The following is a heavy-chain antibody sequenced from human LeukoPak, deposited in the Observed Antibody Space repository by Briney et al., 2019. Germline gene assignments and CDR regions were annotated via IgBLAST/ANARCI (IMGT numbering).Heavy chain of an antibody. D-gene: IGHD4-23*01. CDR3: ARGDYGGHAY. CDR1: GGSISSCY. J-gene: IGHJ4*02. V-gene: IGHV4-59*01. Sequence: SETLSLTCSVSGGSISSCYWSWLRQPPGKGREGIGYIYYSGSTNYSPSLKSRVTISVDTSKNQFSLKLSSVTAADTAVYYCARGDYGGHAYWGQGTLVTVSS. CDR2: IYYSGST.